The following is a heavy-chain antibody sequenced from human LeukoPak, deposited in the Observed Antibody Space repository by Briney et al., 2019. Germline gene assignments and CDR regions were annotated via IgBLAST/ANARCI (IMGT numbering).Heavy chain of an antibody. D-gene: IGHD3-22*01. J-gene: IGHJ4*02. Sequence: GASVKVSCKASGYTFTSYYMHWVRQAPGQGLEWMGIINPSGGSTSYAQKFQGRVTMTRDMSTSTVYMELSSLRSEDTAVYHCARVRGSGYHLGDYWGQGTLVTVSS. CDR1: GYTFTSYY. CDR2: INPSGGST. CDR3: ARVRGSGYHLGDY. V-gene: IGHV1-46*01.